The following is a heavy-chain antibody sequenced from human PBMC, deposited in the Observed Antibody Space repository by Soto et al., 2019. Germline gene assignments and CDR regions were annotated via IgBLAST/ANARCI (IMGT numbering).Heavy chain of an antibody. CDR1: GYTFTSYY. CDR2: INPSGGST. Sequence: GASVKVSCKASGYTFTSYYMHWVRQAPGQGLEWMGIINPSGGSTSYARKFQGRVTMTRDTSTSTVYMELSSLRSEDTAVYYCARVNYYDSSGYYPHFDYWGQGTLVTVSS. D-gene: IGHD3-22*01. CDR3: ARVNYYDSSGYYPHFDY. V-gene: IGHV1-46*01. J-gene: IGHJ4*02.